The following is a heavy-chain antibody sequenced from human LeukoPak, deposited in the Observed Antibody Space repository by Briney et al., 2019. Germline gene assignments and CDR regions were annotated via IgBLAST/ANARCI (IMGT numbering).Heavy chain of an antibody. CDR3: ARAGRGVTAIDY. CDR2: IYSSGST. J-gene: IGHJ4*02. V-gene: IGHV4-4*07. Sequence: SETLSLTCTVSGGSPSINYWSWIRQPAGKGLEWIGRIYSSGSTNYNPSLKSRVTMSVDTSKNQFSLKLTSVTAADTAVYYCARAGRGVTAIDYWGQGTLVTVSS. D-gene: IGHD2-21*02. CDR1: GGSPSINY.